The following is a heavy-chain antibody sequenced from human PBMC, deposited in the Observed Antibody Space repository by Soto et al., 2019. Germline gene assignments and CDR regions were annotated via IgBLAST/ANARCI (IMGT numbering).Heavy chain of an antibody. CDR3: GREKWLRPGGGGTEPLDI. CDR1: GYSFTSQY. CDR2: INPNGGST. V-gene: IGHV1-46*03. J-gene: IGHJ3*02. Sequence: QVQLVQSGAEVKKPGASVKISCEASGYSFTSQYVHWVRQAPGQGLEWMGIINPNGGSTTYAQKFKGRATMAREPRPKTVCMGLSSLKSEGTAVFYCGREKWLRPGGGGTEPLDIWGQGTMVTVAS. D-gene: IGHD5-12*01.